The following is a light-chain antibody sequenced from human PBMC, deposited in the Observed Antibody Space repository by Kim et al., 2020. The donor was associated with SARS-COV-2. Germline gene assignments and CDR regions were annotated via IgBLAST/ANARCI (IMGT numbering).Light chain of an antibody. CDR3: QAWDSSVI. CDR2: QDS. Sequence: SVSPGKTASITCSGNDLGDKYASWYQHKTGQSPVLAIYQDSKRPSGIPERFSGSNSGSTATLTISGTQAIDEADYYCQAWDSSVIFGGGTQLTVL. J-gene: IGLJ2*01. V-gene: IGLV3-1*01. CDR1: DLGDKY.